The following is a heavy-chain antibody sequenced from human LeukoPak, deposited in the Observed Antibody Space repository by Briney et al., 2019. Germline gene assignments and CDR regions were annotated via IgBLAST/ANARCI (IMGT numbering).Heavy chain of an antibody. CDR2: ISASTGDT. Sequence: ASVRVSSKASGYTFTTYGICWVRQAPGQGLEWMGWISASTGDTKYAQNLQGRVTMTPETSTSAAYMERRSVRSEDTGVYNCARDGYSSSWPYYFDYWGQGALVTVSS. J-gene: IGHJ4*02. CDR1: GYTFTTYG. CDR3: ARDGYSSSWPYYFDY. V-gene: IGHV1-18*01. D-gene: IGHD6-13*01.